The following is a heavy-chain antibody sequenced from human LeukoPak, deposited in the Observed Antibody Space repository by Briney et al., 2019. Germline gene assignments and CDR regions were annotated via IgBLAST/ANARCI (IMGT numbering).Heavy chain of an antibody. Sequence: GGSLRLSCVASGFIFSRYEMNWVRQAPGKGLEWVSYISTSGSGIYYADSVKGRFTTSRDNAKNSLYLQMNSLRAEDTAVYYCARRGFYDTSGYLFDYWGQGTLVTVSS. J-gene: IGHJ4*02. CDR3: ARRGFYDTSGYLFDY. CDR2: ISTSGSGI. D-gene: IGHD3-22*01. V-gene: IGHV3-48*03. CDR1: GFIFSRYE.